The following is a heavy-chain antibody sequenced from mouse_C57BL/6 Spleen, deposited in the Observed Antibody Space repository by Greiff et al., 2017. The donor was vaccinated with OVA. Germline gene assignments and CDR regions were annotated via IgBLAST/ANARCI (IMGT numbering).Heavy chain of an antibody. D-gene: IGHD3-3*01. V-gene: IGHV1-80*01. CDR1: GYAFSSYW. CDR2: IYPGDGDT. CDR3: ARGQPYYAIDY. Sequence: QVQLKESGAELVKPGASVKISCKASGYAFSSYWMNWVKQRPGKGLEWIGQIYPGDGDTNYNGKFKGKATLTADKSSSTAYMQLSSLTSEDSAVYFCARGQPYYAIDYWGQGTSVTVSS. J-gene: IGHJ4*01.